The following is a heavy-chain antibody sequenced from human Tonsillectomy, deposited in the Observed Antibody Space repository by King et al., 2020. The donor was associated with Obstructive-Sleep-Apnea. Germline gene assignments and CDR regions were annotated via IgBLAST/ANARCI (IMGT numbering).Heavy chain of an antibody. J-gene: IGHJ6*02. V-gene: IGHV4-31*03. D-gene: IGHD6-6*01. Sequence: QLQESGPGLVKPSQTLSLTFTVSGGAISSGGYYWSWIRQHPGTGLEWIGYIYYSGSTYYNPSPKSRDTISVDTSKNQLSLKLSSVTAADTAVYYCARDSSSNYYYGMDVWGQGTTVTVSS. CDR2: IYYSGST. CDR1: GGAISSGGYY. CDR3: ARDSSSNYYYGMDV.